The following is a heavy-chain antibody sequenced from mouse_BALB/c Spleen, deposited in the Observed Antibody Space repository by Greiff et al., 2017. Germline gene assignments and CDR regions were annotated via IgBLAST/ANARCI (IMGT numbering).Heavy chain of an antibody. V-gene: IGHV10-1*02. CDR2: IRSKSNNSAT. CDR1: GFTFNTYA. Sequence: EVQGVESGGGLVQPKGSLKLSRAASGFTFNTYAMNWVRQAPGKGLEWVARIRSKSNNSATYYADSVKDRFTISTDDSQSMLYLQMNNLKTEDTAMYYCVRSFDYWGQGTTLTVSS. CDR3: VRSFDY. J-gene: IGHJ2*01.